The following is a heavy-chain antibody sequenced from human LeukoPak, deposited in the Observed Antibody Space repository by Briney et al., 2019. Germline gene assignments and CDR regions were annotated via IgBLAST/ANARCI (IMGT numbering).Heavy chain of an antibody. J-gene: IGHJ5*02. CDR3: ARTVVPAATPGFDP. CDR2: TYYSGST. V-gene: IGHV4-59*01. CDR1: GGSISSYY. D-gene: IGHD2-2*01. Sequence: PSETLSLTCTVSGGSISSYYWSWIRQPPGKGLEWIGYTYYSGSTNYNPSLKSRVTISVDASKNQFSLKLSSVTAADTAVYYCARTVVPAATPGFDPWGQGTLVTVSP.